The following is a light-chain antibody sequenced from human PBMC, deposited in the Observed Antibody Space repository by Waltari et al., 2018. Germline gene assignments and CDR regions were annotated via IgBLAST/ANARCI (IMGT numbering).Light chain of an antibody. CDR3: QRRGHWPPDAT. CDR2: DTS. Sequence: EIVLTQSPATLSLSPGERATLPYRASQSVSRFLAWYQQKPGQAPRLIIYDTSNRATGIPARFSGSGSGTDFTLTISSLEPEDFAVYYCQRRGHWPPDATFGPGTRVDIK. V-gene: IGKV3-11*01. CDR1: QSVSRF. J-gene: IGKJ3*01.